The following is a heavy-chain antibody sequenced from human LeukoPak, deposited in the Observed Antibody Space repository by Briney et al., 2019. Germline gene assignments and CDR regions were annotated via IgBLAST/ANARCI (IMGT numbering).Heavy chain of an antibody. CDR1: GGTFSSYA. CDR2: IIPIFGTA. Sequence: ASVKVSCKASGGTFSSYAISWVRQAPGQGLEWMGGIIPIFGTANYAQKFQGRVTITADESTSTAYMELSSLRSEDTAVYYCARGYQLLYRNYYYYYYMDVWGKGTRSPSP. J-gene: IGHJ6*03. CDR3: ARGYQLLYRNYYYYYYMDV. D-gene: IGHD2-2*02. V-gene: IGHV1-69*13.